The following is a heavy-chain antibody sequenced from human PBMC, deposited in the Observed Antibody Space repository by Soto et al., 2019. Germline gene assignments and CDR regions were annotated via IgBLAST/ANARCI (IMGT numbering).Heavy chain of an antibody. D-gene: IGHD3-22*01. Sequence: QVQLVQSGAEVKKPGASVKVSCKASGYTFTSYGISWVRQAPGQGLAWMGWISAYNGNTNYAQKLQGRVTMTTDTSTSTAYMERRSLRSDDTAVYYWARWLRYYDSSGYFDYWGQGTLVTVSS. CDR1: GYTFTSYG. CDR2: ISAYNGNT. V-gene: IGHV1-18*01. J-gene: IGHJ4*02. CDR3: ARWLRYYDSSGYFDY.